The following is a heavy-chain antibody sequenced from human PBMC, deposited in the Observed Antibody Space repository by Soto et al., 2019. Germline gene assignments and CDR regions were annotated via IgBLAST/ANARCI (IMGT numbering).Heavy chain of an antibody. CDR2: ISYDGARK. V-gene: IGHV3-30-3*01. J-gene: IGHJ6*02. Sequence: QVQLVESGGGVVQPGRSLRLSCAASGFTFSIYAMHWVCQAPGKGLEWVAVISYDGARKAYANSVKGRFTISRDTSKNTLYLQMNSLRVEDTAAYYCSRGDREDTAVVIGARPGEYGMDVWGRGTTVTVSS. CDR3: SRGDREDTAVVIGARPGEYGMDV. D-gene: IGHD2-15*01. CDR1: GFTFSIYA.